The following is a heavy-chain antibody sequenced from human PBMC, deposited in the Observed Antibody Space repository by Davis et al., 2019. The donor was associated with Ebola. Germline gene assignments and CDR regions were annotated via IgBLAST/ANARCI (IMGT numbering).Heavy chain of an antibody. Sequence: AASVKVSCKASGYTFTGYDINWVRQATGQGLEWMGWMNPNSGNTGYAQKFQGRVTMTRENSMSTAYMELSSLRSEDTAVYFCARGGVAYSDLDYWGQGTLVAVFS. V-gene: IGHV1-8*01. CDR3: ARGGVAYSDLDY. CDR2: MNPNSGNT. J-gene: IGHJ4*02. CDR1: GYTFTGYD. D-gene: IGHD2-21*01.